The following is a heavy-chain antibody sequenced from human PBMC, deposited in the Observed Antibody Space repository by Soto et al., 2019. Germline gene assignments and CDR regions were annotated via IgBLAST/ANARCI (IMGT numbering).Heavy chain of an antibody. CDR3: VKTTGWPGFDF. Sequence: EVQLVESGGGLIQPGGSLRLSCAASGFAVSSKYMTWVRQAPGRGLEWVSVIYGGGTTYYADSVKGRFTIARDTSNNTLYLQMNSLRAEDTAVYYCVKTTGWPGFDFWGQGTLVTVSS. CDR1: GFAVSSKY. CDR2: IYGGGTT. J-gene: IGHJ4*02. V-gene: IGHV3-53*01. D-gene: IGHD6-19*01.